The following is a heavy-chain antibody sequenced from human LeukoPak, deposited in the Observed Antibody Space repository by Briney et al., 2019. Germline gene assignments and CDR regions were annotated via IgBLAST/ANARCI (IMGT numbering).Heavy chain of an antibody. D-gene: IGHD1-14*01. CDR3: VKDLDNHYYQTLFDY. J-gene: IGHJ4*02. CDR2: ISNNGGST. Sequence: GGSLRLSCAASGFTFSRYAMHWVRQAPGKGLEYVSAISNNGGSTYYADSVKGRFTISRDNSKNTLYLQMSSLRAEDTAVYYCVKDLDNHYYQTLFDYWGQGTLVTVSS. CDR1: GFTFSRYA. V-gene: IGHV3-64D*06.